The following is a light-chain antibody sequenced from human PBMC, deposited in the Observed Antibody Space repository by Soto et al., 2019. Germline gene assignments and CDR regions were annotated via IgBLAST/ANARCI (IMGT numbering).Light chain of an antibody. J-gene: IGLJ1*01. CDR1: SSDVGAYNY. CDR3: ASYAVTKLFV. CDR2: DVS. Sequence: QSALTQPPSASGSPGQSVTISCTGTSSDVGAYNYVSWYQQHPGKAPKLMIYDVSKRPSGVPYRFSGSKSVNAASLTVSGLHDEDEADHYCASYAVTKLFVFGSGTKLTVL. V-gene: IGLV2-8*01.